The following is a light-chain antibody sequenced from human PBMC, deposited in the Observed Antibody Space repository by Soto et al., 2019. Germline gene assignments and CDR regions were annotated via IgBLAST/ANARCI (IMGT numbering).Light chain of an antibody. Sequence: EIVLTQSPGTLSLSPGERATLSCRTSQSVSSSYFAWYQQKPGQAPRLLIYGASSRATGIPYRFSGSGSGTDFTLTISRLESEDFAVYYCQQYGSSPITFGPGTKVDIK. J-gene: IGKJ3*01. CDR2: GAS. V-gene: IGKV3-20*01. CDR3: QQYGSSPIT. CDR1: QSVSSSY.